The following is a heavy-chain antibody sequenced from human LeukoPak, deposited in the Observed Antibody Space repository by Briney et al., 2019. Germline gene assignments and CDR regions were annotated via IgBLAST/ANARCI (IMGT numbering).Heavy chain of an antibody. Sequence: PSQTLSLTCTVSAASIATDYWTWIRQPPGKGLEYIGYIYYTGGTNYNPCLKSRVTISVDTSKNQFSLKLSSVTAADTAVYFCAKYGNSGWVIDNWGQGTLVTVSS. CDR3: AKYGNSGWVIDN. V-gene: IGHV4-59*08. CDR2: IYYTGGT. CDR1: AASIATDY. D-gene: IGHD6-19*01. J-gene: IGHJ4*02.